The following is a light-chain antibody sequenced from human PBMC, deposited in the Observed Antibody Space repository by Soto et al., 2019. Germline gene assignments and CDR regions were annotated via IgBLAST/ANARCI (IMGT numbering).Light chain of an antibody. J-gene: IGKJ1*01. CDR3: KQYNNWPLT. V-gene: IGKV3-15*01. Sequence: EIVMTQSPATLSVSPGERATLSCRASQSVSSNLAWYQQKPGQAPRLLIYGASTRATGIPPSFSGSGSGTEFTLTIRSLQSEDFAVYYSKQYNNWPLTFGQGTKVEIK. CDR1: QSVSSN. CDR2: GAS.